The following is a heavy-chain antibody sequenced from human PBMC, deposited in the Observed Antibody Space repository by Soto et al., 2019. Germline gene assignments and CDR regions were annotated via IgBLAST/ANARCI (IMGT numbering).Heavy chain of an antibody. J-gene: IGHJ6*02. CDR2: IIPIFGTA. CDR1: GGTFSSYA. V-gene: IGHV1-69*01. D-gene: IGHD3-3*01. Sequence: QVQLLQSGAEVKKPGSSVKVSCKASGGTFSSYAISWVRQAPGQGPEWMGGIIPIFGTANYAQKVQGRVTITADESTSTACMELSSLRSEDTAVYYFAGVIPDYEFSRRRYSYYYGMDVWGQGTTVTVSS. CDR3: AGVIPDYEFSRRRYSYYYGMDV.